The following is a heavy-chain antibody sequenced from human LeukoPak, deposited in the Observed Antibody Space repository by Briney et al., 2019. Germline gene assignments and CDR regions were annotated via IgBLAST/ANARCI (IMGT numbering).Heavy chain of an antibody. CDR1: GVSFSSYY. CDR3: ARERGNLRGDAFDI. Sequence: DPSETLSLTCTVSGVSFSSYYWTWIRQPAGKGLEWIGRIYSSGNTNYNPSLESRVTMSIDTSKKQISLKLTSVTAADTAVYYCARERGNLRGDAFDIWGQGTMVTVSS. V-gene: IGHV4-4*07. J-gene: IGHJ3*02. D-gene: IGHD1-26*01. CDR2: IYSSGNT.